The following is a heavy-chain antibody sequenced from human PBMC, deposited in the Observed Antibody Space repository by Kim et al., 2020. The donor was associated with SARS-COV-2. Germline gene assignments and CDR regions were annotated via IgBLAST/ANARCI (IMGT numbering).Heavy chain of an antibody. CDR1: GFTFIGHA. CDR3: RNGGWGWIWDH. J-gene: IGHJ4*02. CDR2: IDGSDGTT. V-gene: IGHV3-23*01. Sequence: GGSLRLSCTTSGFTFIGHAMSWVRQAPGQGLEWVSCIDGSDGTTYYVDSVKGRFTISRDDAKNTLYLQMRALRADDTATYYCRNGGWGWIWDHWGQGTLVTVSS. D-gene: IGHD2-2*03.